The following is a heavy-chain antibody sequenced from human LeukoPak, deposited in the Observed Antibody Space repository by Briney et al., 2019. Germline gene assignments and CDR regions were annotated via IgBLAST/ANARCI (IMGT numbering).Heavy chain of an antibody. CDR3: SKGRVAYDMLTGDY. V-gene: IGHV1-2*02. CDR1: GYTFTGYY. D-gene: IGHD3-9*01. Sequence: ASVKVSCKASGYTFTGYYMHWVRQAPGQGLEWMGWINPSSGVTNYARKFQARVTMTRDTSLSTAYMELSSLTSDDTAVYFCSKGRVAYDMLTGDYWGQGTLVTVSS. CDR2: INPSSGVT. J-gene: IGHJ4*02.